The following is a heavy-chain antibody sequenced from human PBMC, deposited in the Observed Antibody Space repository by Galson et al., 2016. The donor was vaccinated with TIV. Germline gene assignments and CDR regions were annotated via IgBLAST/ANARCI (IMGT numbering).Heavy chain of an antibody. J-gene: IGHJ6*02. CDR2: ISAYNGNT. V-gene: IGHV1-18*01. CDR1: GYTFTSYG. CDR3: AREYYYYAMDA. Sequence: SVKVSCKASGYTFTSYGINWVRQVPGQGLEWVGWISAYNGNTNYAQMLQGRVTMTTETSTSTDYMERRSLGSDDTAVYYCAREYYYYAMDAWGQGTTVTVSS.